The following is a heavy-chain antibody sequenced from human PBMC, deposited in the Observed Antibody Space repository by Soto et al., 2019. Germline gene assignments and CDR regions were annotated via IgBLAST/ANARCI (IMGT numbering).Heavy chain of an antibody. CDR2: IIPIFGTA. CDR1: GGTFSSYA. D-gene: IGHD5-18*01. Sequence: QVQLVQSGAEVKKPGSSVKVSCKASGGTFSSYAISWVRQAPGQGLEWMGGIIPIFGTANYAQKFQGRVTITAAEPTSKATMERGSLGFEDTAGYYCAEDGGDTAMVIPRWGVQAYSYYGMDVGAKGPRSPSP. V-gene: IGHV1-69*01. CDR3: AEDGGDTAMVIPRWGVQAYSYYGMDV. J-gene: IGHJ6*02.